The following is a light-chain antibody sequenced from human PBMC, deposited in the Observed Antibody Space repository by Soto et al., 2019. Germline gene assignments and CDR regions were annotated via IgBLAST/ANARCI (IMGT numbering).Light chain of an antibody. CDR2: EVT. CDR3: SSYTSSSPYV. Sequence: QSALTQPASVSGSPGLSITISCTGTSSDVGGYNYVSWYQQHPGKAPKLMIYEVTNRPSGVSNRFSGSKSGNTASLTISGLQAEDEADYYCSSYTSSSPYVFGTGTKVTVL. V-gene: IGLV2-14*01. CDR1: SSDVGGYNY. J-gene: IGLJ1*01.